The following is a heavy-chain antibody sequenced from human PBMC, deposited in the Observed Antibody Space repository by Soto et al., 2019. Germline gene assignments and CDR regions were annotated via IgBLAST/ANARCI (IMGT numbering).Heavy chain of an antibody. V-gene: IGHV5-51*01. CDR2: IYPGDSDT. J-gene: IGHJ5*02. CDR3: ARGAHGTGTQNWFDP. D-gene: IGHD1-7*01. Sequence: GESLKISCKASGYSFTNYWIGWVRQMPGKGLEWMGIIYPGDSDTRYSPSFQGQVIFSADKSISTAYLQWTSLKASDTAMYYCARGAHGTGTQNWFDPWGQGTPVTVSS. CDR1: GYSFTNYW.